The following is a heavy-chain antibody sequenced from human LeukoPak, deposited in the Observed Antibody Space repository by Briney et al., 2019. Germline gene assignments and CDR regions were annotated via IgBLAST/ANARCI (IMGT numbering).Heavy chain of an antibody. CDR2: MAWNSGRI. J-gene: IGHJ4*02. V-gene: IGHV3-9*01. D-gene: IGHD2-8*01. Sequence: GRSLRLSCEASGFRFEDYGMQWVRQRPGKGLEYVAGMAWNSGRIGYADSVEGRFTISRDNAKNSLYLQMNSLRPEDTGIYYCAKEMVYTTSSLDSWGQGTQVTVSS. CDR1: GFRFEDYG. CDR3: AKEMVYTTSSLDS.